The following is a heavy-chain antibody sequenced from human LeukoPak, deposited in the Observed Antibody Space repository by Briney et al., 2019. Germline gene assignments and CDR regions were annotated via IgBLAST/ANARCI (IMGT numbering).Heavy chain of an antibody. J-gene: IGHJ4*02. CDR3: ARSFRYCSGGSCYAEPANFDY. CDR1: GGTFSSYA. CDR2: IIPIFGTA. Sequence: GSSVKVSCKASGGTFSSYAISWVRQAPGQGLEWMGGIIPIFGTANYAQKLQGRVTITADESTSTAYMELSSLRSEDTAVYYCARSFRYCSGGSCYAEPANFDYWGQGTLVTVSS. D-gene: IGHD2-15*01. V-gene: IGHV1-69*01.